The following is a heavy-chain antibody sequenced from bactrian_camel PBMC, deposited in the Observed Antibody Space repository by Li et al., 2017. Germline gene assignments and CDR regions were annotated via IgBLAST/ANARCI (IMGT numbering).Heavy chain of an antibody. D-gene: IGHD3*01. CDR3: AARTIGEYCPDDFSSKDFEI. CDR2: LHRNPFN. J-gene: IGHJ4*01. Sequence: HVQLVESGGGSVQAGGSLRLSCAASDNSFSRRCMGWSRQAPGKEHEGIIFLHRNPFNVYADAVKGRFTITKDYHNNIVYLQMNTLRTDDTGMYYCAARTIGEYCPDDFSSKDFEIWGQGTQVTVS. CDR1: DNSFSRRC. V-gene: IGHV3S9*01.